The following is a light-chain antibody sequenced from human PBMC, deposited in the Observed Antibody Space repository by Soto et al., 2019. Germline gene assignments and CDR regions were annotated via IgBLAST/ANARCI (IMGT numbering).Light chain of an antibody. Sequence: EIILTQSPPTLSLSQRERATLSCGASQSVSSSYVAWYQHRPGLAPRLLIHDASSRATGIPARFSASGSGTDFTLTISRLEPEDFAVYYCQQYGSSPQTFGQGTKVDIK. V-gene: IGKV3D-20*01. CDR1: QSVSSSY. CDR2: DAS. J-gene: IGKJ1*01. CDR3: QQYGSSPQT.